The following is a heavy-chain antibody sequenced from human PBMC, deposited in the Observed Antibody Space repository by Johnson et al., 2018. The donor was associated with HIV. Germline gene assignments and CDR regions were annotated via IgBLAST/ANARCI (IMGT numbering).Heavy chain of an antibody. V-gene: IGHV3-30*04. J-gene: IGHJ3*02. D-gene: IGHD3-22*01. CDR2: ISYDGSNK. CDR3: ARGGRVYDSSGYYAFDI. CDR1: GFTFSSYA. Sequence: QEKLVESGGGVVQPGRSLRLSCAASGFTFSSYAMHWVRQAPGKGLEWVAVISYDGSNKYYADSVKGRFTIYRDNFKNTLYLQMNGLRAEDTAVYYCARGGRVYDSSGYYAFDIWGQGTMVTVSS.